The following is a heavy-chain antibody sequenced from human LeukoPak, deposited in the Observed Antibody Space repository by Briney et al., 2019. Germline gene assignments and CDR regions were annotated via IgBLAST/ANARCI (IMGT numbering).Heavy chain of an antibody. J-gene: IGHJ4*02. CDR2: ISGSGGST. Sequence: GGSLRPSCAASGFTFSSYAMSWVRQAPGKGLEWVSAISGSGGSTYYADSVKGRFTISRDNAKNSLYLQMNSLRAEDTAVYYCARDRSGGSSDYWGQGTLVTVSS. D-gene: IGHD2-15*01. V-gene: IGHV3-23*01. CDR1: GFTFSSYA. CDR3: ARDRSGGSSDY.